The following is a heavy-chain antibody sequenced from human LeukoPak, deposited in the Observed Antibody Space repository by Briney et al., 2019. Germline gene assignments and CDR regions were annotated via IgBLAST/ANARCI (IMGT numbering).Heavy chain of an antibody. CDR2: ISYDGSNK. Sequence: GGSLRPSCAASGFTFSSYAMPWVRQAPGKGLEWVAVISYDGSNKYYADSVKGRFTISRDNSKNTLYLQMNSLRAEDTAVYYCARGSFYDSSRYYYGFDYWGQGTLVTVSS. CDR3: ARGSFYDSSRYYYGFDY. J-gene: IGHJ4*02. CDR1: GFTFSSYA. V-gene: IGHV3-30-3*01. D-gene: IGHD3-22*01.